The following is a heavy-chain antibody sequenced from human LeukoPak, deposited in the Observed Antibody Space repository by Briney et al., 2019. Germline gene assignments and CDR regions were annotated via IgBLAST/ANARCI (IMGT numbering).Heavy chain of an antibody. CDR3: ARQTGYSSSWYGGGLGYMDV. CDR2: INHSGST. CDR1: GGSFSGYY. D-gene: IGHD6-13*01. Sequence: SETLSLTCAVYGGSFSGYYWSWIRQPPGKGLEWIGEINHSGSTNYNPSPKSRVTISVDTSKNQFSLKLSSVTAADTAVYYCARQTGYSSSWYGGGLGYMDVWGKGTTVTISS. J-gene: IGHJ6*03. V-gene: IGHV4-34*01.